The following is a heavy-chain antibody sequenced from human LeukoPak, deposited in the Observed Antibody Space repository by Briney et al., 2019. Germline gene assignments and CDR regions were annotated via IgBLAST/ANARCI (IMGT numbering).Heavy chain of an antibody. CDR3: ALLMTPIVVVPAAIHFDY. V-gene: IGHV4-34*01. J-gene: IGHJ4*02. Sequence: SETLSHTCAVYGGSFSGYYWSWIRQPPGKGLEWIGEINHSGSTNYNPSLKSRVTISVDTSKNQFSLKLSSVTATDTAVYYCALLMTPIVVVPAAIHFDYWGQGTLVTVSS. CDR2: INHSGST. D-gene: IGHD2-2*02. CDR1: GGSFSGYY.